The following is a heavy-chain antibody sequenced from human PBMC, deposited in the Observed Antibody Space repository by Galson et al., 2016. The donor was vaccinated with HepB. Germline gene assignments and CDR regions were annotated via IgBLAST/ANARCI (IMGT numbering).Heavy chain of an antibody. CDR2: IGTTANYL. D-gene: IGHD6-13*01. CDR3: AREGQSRSWPHLDL. V-gene: IGHV3-21*01. Sequence: SLRLSCAASGFTFSGYTFTWVRQAPGKGLEWVSTIGTTANYLFYGDSVRGRISISRDNAKDAMYLQMNNLRVEDTAVYYCAREGQSRSWPHLDLWGQGTLVTVSS. J-gene: IGHJ1*01. CDR1: GFTFSGYT.